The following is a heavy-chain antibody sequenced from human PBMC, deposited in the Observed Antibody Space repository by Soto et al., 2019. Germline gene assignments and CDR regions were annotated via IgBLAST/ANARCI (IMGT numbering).Heavy chain of an antibody. D-gene: IGHD1-1*01. Sequence: QVQLVQSGAEVKKPGASVKVSCKASGYTFTSYDINWVRQATGQGLEGMGWMNPNSGNTGYAQKFQGRVTMTRNTSRSTAYMELSSLRSEGTAVYYCARERTGTTRMDVWGQGTTVTVSS. CDR2: MNPNSGNT. V-gene: IGHV1-8*01. J-gene: IGHJ6*02. CDR1: GYTFTSYD. CDR3: ARERTGTTRMDV.